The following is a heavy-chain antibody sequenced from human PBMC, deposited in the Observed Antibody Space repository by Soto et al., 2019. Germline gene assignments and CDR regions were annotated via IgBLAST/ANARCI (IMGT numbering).Heavy chain of an antibody. CDR2: ISGSGGST. J-gene: IGHJ3*02. CDR3: AKDRGRYDYIWGSYRMNAFDI. D-gene: IGHD3-16*02. Sequence: EVQLLESGGGLVQPGGSLRLSCAASGFTFSSYAMSWVRQAPGKGLEWVSAISGSGGSTYYADSVKGRFTISRDNSKNTLYLQMNSLRAEDTAVYYCAKDRGRYDYIWGSYRMNAFDIWGQGTMVTVSS. V-gene: IGHV3-23*01. CDR1: GFTFSSYA.